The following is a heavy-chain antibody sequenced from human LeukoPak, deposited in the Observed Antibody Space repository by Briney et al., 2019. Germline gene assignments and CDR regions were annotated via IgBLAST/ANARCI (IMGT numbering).Heavy chain of an antibody. Sequence: SETLSLTCAVYGGSFSGYYWSWIRQPPGKGLEWIGEINHSGSTNYNPSLKSRVTISVDTSKNQFSLKLSSVTAADTAVYYCARLWFGELNYYLDYWGQGTLVTVSS. CDR2: INHSGST. J-gene: IGHJ4*02. CDR1: GGSFSGYY. V-gene: IGHV4-34*01. D-gene: IGHD3-10*01. CDR3: ARLWFGELNYYLDY.